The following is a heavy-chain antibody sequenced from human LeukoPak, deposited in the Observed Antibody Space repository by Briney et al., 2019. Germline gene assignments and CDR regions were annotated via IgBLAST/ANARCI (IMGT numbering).Heavy chain of an antibody. CDR2: IYSSDGT. Sequence: PGGSLRLSCAASGFIVSTNYITWVRQAPGKGLEWVSVIYSSDGTSYADSVKGRFTISRDNSKNTVYLQMNSLRAEDTAVYYCARGPGGDTVWGQGTLVTVSS. CDR1: GFIVSTNY. CDR3: ARGPGGDTV. J-gene: IGHJ4*02. V-gene: IGHV3-66*01. D-gene: IGHD2-8*02.